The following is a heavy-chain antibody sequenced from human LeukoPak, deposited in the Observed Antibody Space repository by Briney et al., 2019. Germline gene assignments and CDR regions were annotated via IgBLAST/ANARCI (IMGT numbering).Heavy chain of an antibody. V-gene: IGHV4-39*01. Sequence: PSETLSLTCTVSDDFISTSTSYWGWIRQPPGKWLEWIGSLYYSGNTYYNPSLKSRVTISVDTSKNQLSLRLSSVTAADTAVYYCARHPRYYCDNSARWGQGTLVTVSS. D-gene: IGHD3-22*01. CDR3: ARHPRYYCDNSAR. CDR1: DDFISTSTSY. J-gene: IGHJ4*02. CDR2: LYYSGNT.